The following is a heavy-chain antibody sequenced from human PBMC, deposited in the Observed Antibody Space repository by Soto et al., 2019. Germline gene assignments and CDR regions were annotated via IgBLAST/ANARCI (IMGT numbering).Heavy chain of an antibody. J-gene: IGHJ4*02. CDR2: IYYTGST. V-gene: IGHV4-31*11. CDR3: ATQPRYDSSSYFYY. CDR1: VVSIKSGRYY. Sequence: PSETLSLTCAVSVVSIKSGRYYWTWLLQLPGKGLEWIGDIYYTGSTFYHPSLKTRVTLSLDTSKNQFSLNLESVTAADTAVYYCATQPRYDSSSYFYYWGQGTQVTVSS. D-gene: IGHD3-22*01.